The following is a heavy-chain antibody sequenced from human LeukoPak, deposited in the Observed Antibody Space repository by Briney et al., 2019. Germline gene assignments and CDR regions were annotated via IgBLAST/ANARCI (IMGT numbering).Heavy chain of an antibody. D-gene: IGHD2-15*01. CDR3: ARVSYCSGGSCTYFDH. J-gene: IGHJ4*02. CDR2: VDSSNKYM. Sequence: GGSLRLSCAASEFTFSNYGMTWVRQAPGKGLEWVSSVDSSNKYMYYADSLKGRFTISRDNAQNSLYLQMNSLRAEDTAVYYCARVSYCSGGSCTYFDHWGQGTLVTVSS. CDR1: EFTFSNYG. V-gene: IGHV3-21*06.